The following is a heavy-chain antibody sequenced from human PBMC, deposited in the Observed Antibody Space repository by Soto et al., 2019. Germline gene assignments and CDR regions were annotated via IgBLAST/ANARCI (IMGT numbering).Heavy chain of an antibody. Sequence: QVQLVQSGAEVKKPGSSVKVSCKASGGSFSTYGINWVRLAPGQGLEWMGGIIPKFGTTNYAQNFQGRVTITAAESTNTAYMELNYLGSDDTAVYFCARELDPYSGGNSLSLDYWGQGTQVTVSS. CDR1: GGSFSTYG. J-gene: IGHJ4*02. V-gene: IGHV1-69*13. D-gene: IGHD2-21*02. CDR2: IIPKFGTT. CDR3: ARELDPYSGGNSLSLDY.